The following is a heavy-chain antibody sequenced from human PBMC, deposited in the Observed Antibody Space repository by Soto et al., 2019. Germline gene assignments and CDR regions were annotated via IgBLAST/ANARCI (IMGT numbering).Heavy chain of an antibody. CDR1: GFTFSSYG. V-gene: IGHV3-33*01. CDR2: IWYDGSNK. D-gene: IGHD3-22*01. CDR3: ARAATKIDLLHFDY. Sequence: GGSLRLSCAASGFTFSSYGMHWVRQAPGKGLEWVAVIWYDGSNKYYADSVKGRFTISRDNSKNTLYLQMNSLRAEDTVVYYCARAATKIDLLHFDYWGQGTLVTVSS. J-gene: IGHJ4*02.